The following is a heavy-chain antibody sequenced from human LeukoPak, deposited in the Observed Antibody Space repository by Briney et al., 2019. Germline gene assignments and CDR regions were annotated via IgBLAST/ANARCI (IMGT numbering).Heavy chain of an antibody. J-gene: IGHJ6*03. Sequence: GGSLRLSCAASGFTFTNYWMSWVRQAPGKGLEWVANIKQDGSEKYYVDSVKGRFTISRDNAKNSLYLQMNSLRAEDTAVYYCARGSVGARYYYYYMDVWGKGTTVTISS. CDR3: ARGSVGARYYYYYMDV. D-gene: IGHD1-26*01. CDR1: GFTFTNYW. V-gene: IGHV3-7*01. CDR2: IKQDGSEK.